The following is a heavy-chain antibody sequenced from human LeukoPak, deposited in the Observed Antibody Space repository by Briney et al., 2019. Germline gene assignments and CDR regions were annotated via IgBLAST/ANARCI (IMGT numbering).Heavy chain of an antibody. V-gene: IGHV4-59*01. J-gene: IGHJ4*02. D-gene: IGHD2-15*01. CDR1: GGSISSYY. Sequence: SGTLSLTCTVSGGSISSYYWSWIRQPPGKGLEWIGYIYYSGSTNYNPSLKSRVTISVDTSKNQFSLKLSSVTAADTAVYFCARADQFCSGGSCYFPFDYWGQGTLVTVSS. CDR3: ARADQFCSGGSCYFPFDY. CDR2: IYYSGST.